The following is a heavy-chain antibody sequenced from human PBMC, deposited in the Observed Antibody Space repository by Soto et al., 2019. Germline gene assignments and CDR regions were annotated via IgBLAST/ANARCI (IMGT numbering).Heavy chain of an antibody. CDR3: ARGYRISIFEVRNWLNL. CDR1: GYTFTGYY. Sequence: ASVKVSCKASGYTFTGYYMHWVRQAPGQGLEWMGWINPDSGGTNYAQKFQGRVTITSETSTNTAFLELSRLRSEETAVYIGARGYRISIFEVRNWLNLWGQGSLVTVSS. J-gene: IGHJ5*02. V-gene: IGHV1-2*02. D-gene: IGHD3-3*01. CDR2: INPDSGGT.